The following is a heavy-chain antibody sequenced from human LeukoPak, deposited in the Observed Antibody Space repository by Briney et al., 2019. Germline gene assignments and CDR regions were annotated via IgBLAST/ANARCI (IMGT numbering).Heavy chain of an antibody. CDR3: ARGDSSGYGPDH. CDR1: GFTFSSYR. Sequence: PGGSLRLSCAASGFTFSSYRMNWVRQAPGKGLEWVAYISSSSSTIYYADSVKGRFTISRDNAKNSLYLQMNSLRDEDTAVYYCARGDSSGYGPDHWGQGTLVTVSS. V-gene: IGHV3-48*02. J-gene: IGHJ5*02. D-gene: IGHD3-22*01. CDR2: ISSSSSTI.